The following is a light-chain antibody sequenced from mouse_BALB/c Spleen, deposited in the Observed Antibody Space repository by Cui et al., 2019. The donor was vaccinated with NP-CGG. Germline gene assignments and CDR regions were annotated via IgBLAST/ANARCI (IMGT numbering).Light chain of an antibody. CDR2: GTN. CDR1: TGAVTTSNY. V-gene: IGLV1*01. Sequence: QAVVTQESAPTTSHGETVTLTCRSSTGAVTTSNYANWVQEKPDHLFTGLIGGTNNRAPGVPARFSGSLIGDKAALTITGAQTKDEAIYFCALWYSNHWVFGGGTKLTVL. J-gene: IGLJ1*01. CDR3: ALWYSNHWV.